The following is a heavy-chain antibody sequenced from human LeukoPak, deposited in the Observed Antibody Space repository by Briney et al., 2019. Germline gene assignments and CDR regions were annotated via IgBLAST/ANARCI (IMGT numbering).Heavy chain of an antibody. J-gene: IGHJ4*02. CDR1: GGTFSSYA. D-gene: IGHD6-19*01. Sequence: GASVKVSCKASGGTFSSYAISWVRQAPGQGLGWMGRIIPILGVANYAQKFQGRVTITADKSTSTAYMELSSLRSEDTAVYYCAREGGIAVAGFDYWGQGTLVTVSS. CDR2: IIPILGVA. V-gene: IGHV1-69*04. CDR3: AREGGIAVAGFDY.